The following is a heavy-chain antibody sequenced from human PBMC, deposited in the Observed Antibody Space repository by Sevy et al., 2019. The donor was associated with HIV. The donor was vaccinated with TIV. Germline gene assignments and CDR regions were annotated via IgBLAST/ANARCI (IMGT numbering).Heavy chain of an antibody. CDR3: ARSISWYASFDY. J-gene: IGHJ4*02. V-gene: IGHV1-69*13. Sequence: ASVKVSCKASGRTFNNYAISWVRQAPGQGLEWMGGIIPMLGTAYYVQKFQDRVTITADESTSTAYMELSSLRSEDTALYYCARSISWYASFDYWGQGTLVTVSS. D-gene: IGHD6-13*01. CDR1: GRTFNNYA. CDR2: IIPMLGTA.